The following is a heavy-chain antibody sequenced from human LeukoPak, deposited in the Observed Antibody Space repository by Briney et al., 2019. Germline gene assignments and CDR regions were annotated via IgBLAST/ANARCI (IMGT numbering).Heavy chain of an antibody. V-gene: IGHV4-59*08. D-gene: IGHD6-19*01. CDR2: IYYSGST. CDR1: GGSISSYY. CDR3: ARHLEYSSGWYHFDY. J-gene: IGHJ4*02. Sequence: SETLSLTCTVSGGSISSYYWSWIRQPPGKGLEWIGYIYYSGSTNYNPSLKSRVTIPVDTSMNQFSLKLSSVTAADTAVYYCARHLEYSSGWYHFDYWGQGTLVTVSS.